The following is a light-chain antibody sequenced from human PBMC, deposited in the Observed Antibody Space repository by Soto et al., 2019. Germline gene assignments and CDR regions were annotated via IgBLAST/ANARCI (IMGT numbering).Light chain of an antibody. Sequence: DIQMTQSPSTLSASVGDRVTITSRASQSIDTALAWYQQKPGKAPNLLIYRASNLESGVPSRFSGSGSGTDFTLAISSLQPDDFAAYYCQQYGRFLTFGQGTKVDIK. J-gene: IGKJ2*01. CDR2: RAS. V-gene: IGKV1-5*03. CDR1: QSIDTA. CDR3: QQYGRFLT.